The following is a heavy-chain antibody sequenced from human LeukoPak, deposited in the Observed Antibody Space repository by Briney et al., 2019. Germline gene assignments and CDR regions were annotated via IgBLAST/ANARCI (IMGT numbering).Heavy chain of an antibody. J-gene: IGHJ4*02. CDR3: ARESFEY. CDR1: GFTFTRYW. V-gene: IGHV3-7*04. CDR2: IKPDGSEK. Sequence: PGGSLRLSCAASGFTFTRYWMNCVRQAPGKGLEWVANIKPDGSEKYYVDSVKGRFTISRDNTKNSLCLQMNNLRPEDMAVYYCARESFEYWAQGALVTVSS.